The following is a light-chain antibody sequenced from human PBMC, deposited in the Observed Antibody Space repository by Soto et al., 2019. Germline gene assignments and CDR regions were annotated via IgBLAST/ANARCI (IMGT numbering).Light chain of an antibody. CDR3: CSSAGTNTSI. CDR2: EVK. J-gene: IGLJ2*01. Sequence: QSALTQPASVSVSPTQSISISCTAAKGEVGSYDLVSGYQRYPGEAPKRIIYEVKKRPSGTANRFSGSKSGNTAALTISGLQAEDEAEDDCCSSAGTNTSIFGGVTK. V-gene: IGLV2-23*02. CDR1: KGEVGSYDL.